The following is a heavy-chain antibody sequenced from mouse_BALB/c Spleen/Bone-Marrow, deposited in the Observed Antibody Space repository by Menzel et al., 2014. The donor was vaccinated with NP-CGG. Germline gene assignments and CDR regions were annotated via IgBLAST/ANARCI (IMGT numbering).Heavy chain of an antibody. Sequence: DVMLVESGGGLVKPGGPLKLSCAASGFTSGDYYMYWVRQTPEKRLEWVATISDGGSYTYYPDSVKGRFTISRDNAKNNLYLQMSSLKSEDTAMYYCANYYGSTWFAYWGQGTLVTVSA. V-gene: IGHV5-4*02. CDR3: ANYYGSTWFAY. J-gene: IGHJ3*01. CDR2: ISDGGSYT. D-gene: IGHD1-1*01. CDR1: GFTSGDYY.